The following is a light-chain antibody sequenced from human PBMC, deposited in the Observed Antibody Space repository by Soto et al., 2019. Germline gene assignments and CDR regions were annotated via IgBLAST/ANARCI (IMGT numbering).Light chain of an antibody. V-gene: IGLV1-51*01. CDR2: DNS. Sequence: QSALTQPPSVSAAPGQNVTISCSGGTSNIGNNYVAWYQQFPGTAPKRIIYDNSKRASGIPDRFSGSKSGTSATLVITGLQTGDEADYYCGTWDSRLSAVFGTGTKVTVL. CDR1: TSNIGNNY. J-gene: IGLJ1*01. CDR3: GTWDSRLSAV.